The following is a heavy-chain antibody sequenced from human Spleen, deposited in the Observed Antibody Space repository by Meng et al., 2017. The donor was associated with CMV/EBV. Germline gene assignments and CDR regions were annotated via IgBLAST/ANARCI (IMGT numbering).Heavy chain of an antibody. CDR2: ISWNSGNI. Sequence: SLKISCAASGFTFDDYAMHWVRQAPGKGVEWVSGISWNSGNIGYADSVKGRFTISRDNAKNSLYLQMNSLRAEDTALYYCAKDVEYSSPYYFDYWGQGTLVTVSS. V-gene: IGHV3-9*01. D-gene: IGHD6-6*01. CDR3: AKDVEYSSPYYFDY. J-gene: IGHJ4*02. CDR1: GFTFDDYA.